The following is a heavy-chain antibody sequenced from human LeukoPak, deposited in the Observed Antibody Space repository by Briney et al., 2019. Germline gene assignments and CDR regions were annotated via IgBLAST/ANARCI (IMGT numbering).Heavy chain of an antibody. J-gene: IGHJ4*02. V-gene: IGHV4-61*01. CDR3: ARGGGSSSWYVLNY. CDR2: IYYSGST. Sequence: SETLSLTCTVSGGSVSSSSYYRSWIRQPPGKGLEWIGYIYYSGSTNYNPSLKSRVTISVDTSKNQFSLKLSSVTAADTAVYYCARGGGSSSWYVLNYWGQGTLVTVSS. CDR1: GGSVSSSSYY. D-gene: IGHD6-13*01.